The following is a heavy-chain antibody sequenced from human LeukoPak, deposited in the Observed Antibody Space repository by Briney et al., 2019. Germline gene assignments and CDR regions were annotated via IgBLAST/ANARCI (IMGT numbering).Heavy chain of an antibody. V-gene: IGHV3-9*01. D-gene: IGHD4-17*01. CDR3: AKDIWYGDGGPYYFDY. J-gene: IGHJ4*02. CDR2: ISWNSGSI. CDR1: GFTFDDYA. Sequence: GRSLRLSCAASGFTFDDYAMHWVRQAPGKGLEWVSGISWNSGSIGYADSVKGRFTISRDNAKNSLYLQMNSLRAEDTALYYCAKDIWYGDGGPYYFDYWGQGTLVTVSS.